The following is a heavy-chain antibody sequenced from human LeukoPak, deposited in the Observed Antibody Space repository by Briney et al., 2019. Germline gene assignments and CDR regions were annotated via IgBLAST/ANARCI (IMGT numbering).Heavy chain of an antibody. Sequence: PSETLSLTCTVSGGSISSGDYYWSWIRQPPGKGLEWIGYIYYSGSTYYNPSLKSRVTISVDKSKNQFSLKLSSVTAADTAVYYCARKMAMRGSYHPGWYFDLWGRGTLVTVSS. D-gene: IGHD1-26*01. CDR2: IYYSGST. V-gene: IGHV4-30-4*08. J-gene: IGHJ2*01. CDR3: ARKMAMRGSYHPGWYFDL. CDR1: GGSISSGDYY.